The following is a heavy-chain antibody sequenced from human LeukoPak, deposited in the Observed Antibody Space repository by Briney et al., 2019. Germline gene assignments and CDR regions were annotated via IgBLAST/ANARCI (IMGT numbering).Heavy chain of an antibody. Sequence: GGSLRLSCAASGFTFSSYGMHWVRQAPGKGLEWVAFIRYDGSNKYYADSVKGRFTISRDNSKNTLYLQMNSLRAEDTAVYYCARESGRIQLWVLDFDYWGQGTLVTVSS. V-gene: IGHV3-30*02. CDR3: ARESGRIQLWVLDFDY. D-gene: IGHD5-18*01. CDR1: GFTFSSYG. J-gene: IGHJ4*02. CDR2: IRYDGSNK.